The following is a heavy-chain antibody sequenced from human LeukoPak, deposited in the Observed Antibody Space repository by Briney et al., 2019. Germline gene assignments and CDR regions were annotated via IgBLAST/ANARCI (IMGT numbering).Heavy chain of an antibody. CDR3: ARGSPYYYDSSGYYYGFDY. Sequence: GASVTVSFKASGYTFTSYGISWVRQAPGQGLEWMGWISAYNGNTNYAQKLQGRVTMTTDTSTSTAYMELRSLRSDDTAVYYCARGSPYYYDSSGYYYGFDYWGQGTLVTVSS. CDR1: GYTFTSYG. D-gene: IGHD3-22*01. V-gene: IGHV1-18*01. J-gene: IGHJ4*02. CDR2: ISAYNGNT.